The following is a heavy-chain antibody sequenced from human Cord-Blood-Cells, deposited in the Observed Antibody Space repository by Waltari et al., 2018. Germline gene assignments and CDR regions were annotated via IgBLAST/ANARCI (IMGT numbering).Heavy chain of an antibody. CDR2: FDPEDGET. V-gene: IGHV1-24*01. CDR1: GYTLTELS. D-gene: IGHD2-2*01. Sequence: QVQLVQSGAEVKKPGASVKVSCKVSGYTLTELSMHWVRQAPGKGLEWMGGFDPEDGETIYARKFQGRVTMTEDTSTDTAYMELSSLRSEDTAVYYCALMGRYCSSTSCYHNWFDPWGQGTLVTVSS. CDR3: ALMGRYCSSTSCYHNWFDP. J-gene: IGHJ5*02.